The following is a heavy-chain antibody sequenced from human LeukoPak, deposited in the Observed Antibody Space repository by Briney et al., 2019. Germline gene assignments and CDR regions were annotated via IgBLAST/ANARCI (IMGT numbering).Heavy chain of an antibody. CDR2: INAGNGDT. Sequence: ASVKVSCKASGYTFISYAMHWVRRAPGQRLEWMGWINAGNGDTKYSQKFQGRVTIARDTSASVVYMELSSLRSEDTAVYYCARDRGGTGGFDYWGQGTLVTVSS. CDR1: GYTFISYA. D-gene: IGHD1-1*01. J-gene: IGHJ4*02. CDR3: ARDRGGTGGFDY. V-gene: IGHV1-3*01.